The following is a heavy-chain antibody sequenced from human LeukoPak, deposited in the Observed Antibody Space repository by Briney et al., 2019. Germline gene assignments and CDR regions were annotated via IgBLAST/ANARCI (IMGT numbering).Heavy chain of an antibody. J-gene: IGHJ5*02. CDR2: IIPILGIA. CDR3: PTTGSGSSLARFDP. D-gene: IGHD3-10*01. V-gene: IGHV1-69*02. Sequence: AVKVSCKASVGTFSSYTISWVRQAPGQGLEWMGRIIPILGIANYAQKFQGRVTITADKSTSTASMELSSLRPEDTAVYYCPTTGSGSSLARFDPWGQGTLVTVSS. CDR1: VGTFSSYT.